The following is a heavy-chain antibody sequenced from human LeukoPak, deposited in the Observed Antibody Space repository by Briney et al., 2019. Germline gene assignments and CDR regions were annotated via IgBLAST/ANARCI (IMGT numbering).Heavy chain of an antibody. CDR1: GFTFSSYA. CDR2: ISGSGGST. D-gene: IGHD5-18*01. J-gene: IGHJ4*02. V-gene: IGHV3-23*01. Sequence: GGSLRLSCAASGFTFSSYAMSWVRQAPGKGLEWVSAISGSGGSTYYADSVKGRFTISRDNSKNTLYLQMNSLRAEDTAVYYCAKDPGHKDTAMPNNDYWGQGTLVTVSS. CDR3: AKDPGHKDTAMPNNDY.